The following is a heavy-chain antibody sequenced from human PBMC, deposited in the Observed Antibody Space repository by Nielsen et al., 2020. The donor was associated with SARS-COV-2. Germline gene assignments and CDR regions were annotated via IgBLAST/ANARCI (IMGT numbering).Heavy chain of an antibody. D-gene: IGHD2-8*02. Sequence: WVRQAPGQGLEWMGIINPSGGSTTYAQKFQGRVIVTRDTSASTVYMELSSLRSDDTAVYYCVRAGGGSDDMGPYDYYGLDVWGQGTTVTVSS. CDR2: INPSGGST. J-gene: IGHJ6*02. CDR3: VRAGGGSDDMGPYDYYGLDV. V-gene: IGHV1-46*01.